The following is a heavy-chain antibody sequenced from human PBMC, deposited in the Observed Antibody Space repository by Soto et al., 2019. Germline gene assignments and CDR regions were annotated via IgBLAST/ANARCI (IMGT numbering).Heavy chain of an antibody. CDR2: INTDGSVA. Sequence: EVQLVESGGGLVQPGDSLRLSCAASGLTFRSDGMHGVLQAPGKGLVWVSRINTDGSVAMYVDSVKGRFTISRDNAKNTLYLHMSSLSTQDTVVYYCVRFMKLWRLDSWGHGTLVTVSS. CDR1: GLTFRSDG. J-gene: IGHJ5*01. D-gene: IGHD2-21*01. V-gene: IGHV3-74*03. CDR3: VRFMKLWRLDS.